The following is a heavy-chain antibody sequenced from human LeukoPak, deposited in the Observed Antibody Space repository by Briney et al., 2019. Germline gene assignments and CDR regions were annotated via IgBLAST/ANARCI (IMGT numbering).Heavy chain of an antibody. CDR3: ARRTTIRYYFDF. CDR2: INHSGST. D-gene: IGHD5-24*01. CDR1: GGSFSDYY. Sequence: SETLSLTCAVDGGSFSDYYWSWIRQSPEKGLEWIGEINHSGSTNYNPSLKSRVSISVATSKNQFSLKLNSVSAADTAVYFCARRTTIRYYFDFWGQGGLVTVSS. J-gene: IGHJ4*02. V-gene: IGHV4-34*01.